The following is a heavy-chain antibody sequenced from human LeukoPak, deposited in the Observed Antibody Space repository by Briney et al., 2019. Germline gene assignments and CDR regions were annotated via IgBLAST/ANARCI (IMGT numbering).Heavy chain of an antibody. CDR3: ARAFGIAARLFDY. J-gene: IGHJ4*02. CDR2: INHSGST. D-gene: IGHD6-6*01. CDR1: GGSFSGYY. V-gene: IGHV4-34*01. Sequence: SETLSLTCAVYGGSFSGYYWSWIRQPPGKGLEWIGEINHSGSTNYNPSLKSRVTISVDTSKNQFSLKLSSVTAADTAVYYCARAFGIAARLFDYWGQGTLVTVSS.